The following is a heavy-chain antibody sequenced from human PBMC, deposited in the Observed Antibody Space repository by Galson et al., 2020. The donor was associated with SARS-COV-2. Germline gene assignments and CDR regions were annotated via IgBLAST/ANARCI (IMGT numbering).Heavy chain of an antibody. D-gene: IGHD3-9*01. CDR2: IWYDGSKT. V-gene: IGHV3-33*02. Sequence: GGSLRLSCAASGFTFSIYGMHWVRQAPGKGLEWVSGIWYDGSKTYYGDSAKGRFTVSRDNSKNTVFLQVDSLRVEDTAVYYCARASAHNLLTGNPDYWGQGTLVTVSS. CDR1: GFTFSIYG. J-gene: IGHJ4*02. CDR3: ARASAHNLLTGNPDY.